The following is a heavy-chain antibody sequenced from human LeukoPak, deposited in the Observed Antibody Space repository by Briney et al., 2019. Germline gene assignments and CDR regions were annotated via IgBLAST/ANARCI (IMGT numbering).Heavy chain of an antibody. CDR1: GFTFSNYA. CDR2: ISGSGNST. J-gene: IGHJ3*02. CDR3: AKISYYDSSGSYAFDI. V-gene: IGHV3-23*01. D-gene: IGHD3-22*01. Sequence: GGSLRLSCAASGFTFSNYAMSWVRQAPGRGLEWVSAISGSGNSTYYADSVKGRFTISRDNSKSTLYLQMNSLRAEDTAVYYCAKISYYDSSGSYAFDIWGQGTMVTVSS.